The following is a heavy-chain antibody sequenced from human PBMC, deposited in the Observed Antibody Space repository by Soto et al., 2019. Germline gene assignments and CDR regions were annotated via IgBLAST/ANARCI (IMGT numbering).Heavy chain of an antibody. CDR1: GGTFSSYA. Sequence: QVQLVQSGAEVKKPGSSVKVSCKASGGTFSSYAISWVRQAPGQGLEWMGGIIPIFVTANYAQKFQGRVTINEDESTSTAYMELSSLRSEDTAVYYCARATPDSSGYYFYHFDYWGQGTLVTVSS. J-gene: IGHJ4*02. CDR3: ARATPDSSGYYFYHFDY. D-gene: IGHD3-22*01. V-gene: IGHV1-69*01. CDR2: IIPIFVTA.